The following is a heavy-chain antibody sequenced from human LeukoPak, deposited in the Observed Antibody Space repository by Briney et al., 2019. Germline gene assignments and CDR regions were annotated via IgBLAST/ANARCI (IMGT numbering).Heavy chain of an antibody. D-gene: IGHD1-26*01. CDR1: GGSMTGYY. V-gene: IGHV4-59*01. CDR3: VKRAGTYFDY. Sequence: PSETLSLTCTVSGGSMTGYYWSWIRQPPGKELECIGYIHYSGSTNYNPSLKSRATISIDTSKNQFSLRLSSVSAADTALYYCVKRAGTYFDYWGQGILVTVSS. J-gene: IGHJ4*02. CDR2: IHYSGST.